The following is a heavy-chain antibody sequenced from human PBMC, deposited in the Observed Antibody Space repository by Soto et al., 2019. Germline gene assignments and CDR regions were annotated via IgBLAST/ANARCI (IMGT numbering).Heavy chain of an antibody. Sequence: QVQLQESGPGLVKPSETLSLTCTVSGGSISSYSRSWIRQPAGKGLEWIGRIYTSGSTNYNPSLKTRVTMSVDTTKNQFSLNLSSVTAADTAVYYCARDAPYSSGFHDAFDIWGQGTIVTVSS. CDR2: IYTSGST. V-gene: IGHV4-4*07. J-gene: IGHJ3*02. CDR1: GGSISSYS. D-gene: IGHD6-19*01. CDR3: ARDAPYSSGFHDAFDI.